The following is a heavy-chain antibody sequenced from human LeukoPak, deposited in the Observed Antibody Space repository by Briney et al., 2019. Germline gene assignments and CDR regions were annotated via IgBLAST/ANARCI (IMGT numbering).Heavy chain of an antibody. CDR1: GFTFSSYA. CDR3: ARANVQLWPLCGTASDY. D-gene: IGHD5-18*01. V-gene: IGHV3-30-3*01. J-gene: IGHJ4*02. CDR2: ISYDGSNK. Sequence: GGSLRLSCAASGFTFSSYAMDWGRQAPGKGLELVAAISYDGSNKYYADSVKGRFTISRDNSKNTLYLQMNSLRAEDTAVYYCARANVQLWPLCGTASDYWGQGTLVTVSS.